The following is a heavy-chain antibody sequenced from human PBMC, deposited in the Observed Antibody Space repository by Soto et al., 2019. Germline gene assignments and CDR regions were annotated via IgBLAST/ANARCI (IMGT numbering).Heavy chain of an antibody. CDR2: IYHTGNA. CDR1: GDSISNSRFY. CDR3: ARFNWYFDL. J-gene: IGHJ2*01. Sequence: SETLSLTCSVSGDSISNSRFYWAWIRQPPGEGLEWIGSIYHTGNAYYNPSLKSRDTISVDTSKNQFTQKLSSVTAADTAVYYCARFNWYFDLWGRGTLVTVS. V-gene: IGHV4-39*06.